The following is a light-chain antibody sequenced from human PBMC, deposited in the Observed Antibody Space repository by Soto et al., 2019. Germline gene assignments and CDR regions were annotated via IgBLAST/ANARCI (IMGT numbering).Light chain of an antibody. CDR1: SSNIGSES. J-gene: IGLJ2*01. V-gene: IGLV1-44*01. CDR2: TNS. Sequence: QPVLTQPPSASGTPGQRVTISCSGSSSNIGSESVNWYQQFPGTAPKLLIYTNSQRPSGVPDRFSGSKSGTSASLAISGLQSDDEAHYYCAAWDDSLNAVVFGGGTKLTVL. CDR3: AAWDDSLNAVV.